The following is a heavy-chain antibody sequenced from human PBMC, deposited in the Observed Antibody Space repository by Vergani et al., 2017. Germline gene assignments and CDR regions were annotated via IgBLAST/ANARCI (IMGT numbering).Heavy chain of an antibody. D-gene: IGHD3-9*01. CDR1: GFTFDDYA. J-gene: IGHJ6*03. CDR2: ISWNSGSI. CDR3: ARGDDNVAYYYYYMDV. V-gene: IGHV3-9*01. Sequence: EVQLVESGGGLVQPGRSLRLSCAASGFTFDDYAMHWVRQAPGKGLERVSGISWNSGSIGYADSVKGRFTISRDNAKNSLYLQMNSLRAEDTALYYCARGDDNVAYYYYYMDVWGKGTTVTVSS.